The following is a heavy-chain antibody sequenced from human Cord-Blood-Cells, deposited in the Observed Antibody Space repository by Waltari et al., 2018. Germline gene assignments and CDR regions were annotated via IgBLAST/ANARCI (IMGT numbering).Heavy chain of an antibody. CDR2: TYYRSKWYN. CDR3: ARDHCSSTSCYNYWYFDL. CDR1: GDSVSSNSAA. J-gene: IGHJ2*01. D-gene: IGHD2-2*02. V-gene: IGHV6-1*01. Sequence: QVQLQQSGPGLVKPSQTLSLTCAISGDSVSSNSAAWNWIRQSPSRGIEWLGRTYYRSKWYNYYAVSVKSRIAINPDTSKNQFSLQLNSVTPEDTAVYYCARDHCSSTSCYNYWYFDLWGRGTLVTVSS.